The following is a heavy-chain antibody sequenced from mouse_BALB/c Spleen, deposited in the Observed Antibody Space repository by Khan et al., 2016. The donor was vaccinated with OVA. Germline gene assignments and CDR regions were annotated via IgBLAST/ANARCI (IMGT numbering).Heavy chain of an antibody. CDR3: TRLAYYYDSDGFAY. J-gene: IGHJ3*01. D-gene: IGHD1-1*01. Sequence: EVKLEVSGGDLVKPGGSLKLSCAASGFTFSTYGMSWVRQAPDKRLEWVATVSTGGSYTYYPDSVKGRFTISRDNAKNTLYLQMSGLRSEDTAMFYGTRLAYYYDSDGFAYWGQGTLVTVSA. V-gene: IGHV5-6*02. CDR1: GFTFSTYG. CDR2: VSTGGSYT.